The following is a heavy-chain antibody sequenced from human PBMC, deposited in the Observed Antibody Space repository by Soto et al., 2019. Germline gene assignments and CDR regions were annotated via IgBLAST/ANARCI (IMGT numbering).Heavy chain of an antibody. CDR2: IYYSGST. D-gene: IGHD6-19*01. CDR1: GGYINSYD. J-gene: IGHJ6*02. Sequence: PLETLSVTCTVCGGYINSYDWRWIRQPTGKGLEWIGYIYYSGSTNYNPSLKSRVTISVDTSKNQFSLKLSSVTAADTAVYYCARWGQWLDSYYGMDAWGQGTTVTVSS. CDR3: ARWGQWLDSYYGMDA. V-gene: IGHV4-59*01.